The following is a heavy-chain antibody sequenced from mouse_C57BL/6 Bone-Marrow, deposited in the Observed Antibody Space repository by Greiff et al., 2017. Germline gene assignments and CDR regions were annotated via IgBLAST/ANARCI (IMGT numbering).Heavy chain of an antibody. Sequence: EVKLVESGGGLVKPGGSLKLSCAASGFTFSDYGMHWVRQAPETGLEWVAYISSGSSTIYYADTVKGRFTISRDNAKNTLFLQMTSLRSEDTAMYYCARLGLQRFAYWCQGTLVTVSA. V-gene: IGHV5-17*01. D-gene: IGHD2-2*01. CDR2: ISSGSSTI. CDR3: ARLGLQRFAY. J-gene: IGHJ3*01. CDR1: GFTFSDYG.